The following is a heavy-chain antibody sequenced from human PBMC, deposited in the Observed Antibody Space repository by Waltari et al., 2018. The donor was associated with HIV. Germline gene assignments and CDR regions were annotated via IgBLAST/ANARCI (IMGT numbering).Heavy chain of an antibody. CDR3: ARGGGPNSTGH. CDR1: GYRFTSYY. CDR2: INPKSGGT. D-gene: IGHD3-16*01. V-gene: IGHV1-2*02. J-gene: IGHJ4*02. Sequence: QVQLMQSGAEVKKPGASGKDSCEPSGYRFTSYYIYWVRQAPGQGLEWMGWINPKSGGTNYARRFECEVSLTRDTSINTVFLEFNRLTLDDTAFYYCARGGGPNSTGHWGQGTLITVSS.